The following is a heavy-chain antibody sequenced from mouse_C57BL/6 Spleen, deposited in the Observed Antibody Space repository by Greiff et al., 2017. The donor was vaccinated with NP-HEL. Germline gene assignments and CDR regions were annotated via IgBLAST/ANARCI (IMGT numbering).Heavy chain of an antibody. D-gene: IGHD1-1*01. J-gene: IGHJ2*01. Sequence: QVQLQQPGAELVRPGSSVKLSCKASGYTFTSYWMHWVKQRPIQGLEWIGNIDPSDSGTHYNQKFKDKATLTVDKSSSTAYMQLSSLTSEDSAVYYCARRGGSSYFDYWGQGTTLTVSS. CDR3: ARRGGSSYFDY. CDR2: IDPSDSGT. V-gene: IGHV1-52*01. CDR1: GYTFTSYW.